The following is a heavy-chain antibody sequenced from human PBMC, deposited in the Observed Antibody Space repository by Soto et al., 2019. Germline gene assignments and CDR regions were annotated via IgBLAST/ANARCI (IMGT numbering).Heavy chain of an antibody. Sequence: SVKVSCKVSGYTLTELSMHWVRQAPGKGLEWMGGFDPEDGETIYAQKFQGRVTMTEDTSTDTAYMELSSLRSEDTAVYYCATVPASRGAVPLDYWGQGTLVTVSS. CDR2: FDPEDGET. CDR1: GYTLTELS. V-gene: IGHV1-24*01. J-gene: IGHJ4*02. D-gene: IGHD3-10*01. CDR3: ATVPASRGAVPLDY.